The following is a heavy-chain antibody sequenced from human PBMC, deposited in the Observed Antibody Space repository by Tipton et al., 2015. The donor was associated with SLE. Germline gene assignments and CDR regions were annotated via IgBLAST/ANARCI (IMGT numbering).Heavy chain of an antibody. J-gene: IGHJ2*01. V-gene: IGHV4-59*11. D-gene: IGHD1-26*01. CDR1: GGSISSHY. CDR2: IYYSGST. Sequence: TLSLTCTVSGGSISSHYWSWIRQPPGKGLEWIGSIYYSGSTYYNPSLKSRVTISVDTSKNQFSLKLSSVTAADTAVYYCARARGSYQGYWYFDLWGRGTLVTVSS. CDR3: ARARGSYQGYWYFDL.